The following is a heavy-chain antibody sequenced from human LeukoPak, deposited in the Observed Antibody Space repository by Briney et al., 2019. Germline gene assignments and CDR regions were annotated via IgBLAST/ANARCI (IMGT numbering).Heavy chain of an antibody. V-gene: IGHV4-34*01. J-gene: IGHJ5*02. Sequence: SETLSLTCGVHGGSFNDYSWTWIRQSPGKGLEWIGEINHSGSTTYNPSLKSRFTMSVDTSKNQFSLKLSSVTAADTAVYYCARATGYSSSWSGFDPWGQGTLVTVSS. CDR2: INHSGST. CDR3: ARATGYSSSWSGFDP. CDR1: GGSFNDYS. D-gene: IGHD6-13*01.